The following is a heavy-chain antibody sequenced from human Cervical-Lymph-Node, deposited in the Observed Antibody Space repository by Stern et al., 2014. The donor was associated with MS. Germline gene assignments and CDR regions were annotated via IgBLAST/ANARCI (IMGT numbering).Heavy chain of an antibody. V-gene: IGHV3-23*04. Sequence: VQLVQYGGGLVQPGGSLRLSCAASGFTFSDYAMNWVRQAPGKGLEWVSAISGSGDNAYYADSVKGRFTISRDNSKNTLYLQMNNLRAEDTALYYCARGSWLDSWGQGTLVTVSS. CDR3: ARGSWLDS. CDR2: ISGSGDNA. CDR1: GFTFSDYA. J-gene: IGHJ4*02. D-gene: IGHD6-13*01.